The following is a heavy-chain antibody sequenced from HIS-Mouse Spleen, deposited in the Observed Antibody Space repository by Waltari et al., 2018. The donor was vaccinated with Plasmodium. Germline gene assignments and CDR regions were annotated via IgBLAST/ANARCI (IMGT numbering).Heavy chain of an antibody. CDR2: IKKDGSEK. CDR1: GFTFSSYW. D-gene: IGHD6-13*01. J-gene: IGHJ2*01. CDR3: ASSWYWYFDL. V-gene: IGHV3-7*01. Sequence: EVQLVESGGGLVQPGGSLRLSCAASGFTFSSYWMSWVRQAPGKGLSGVANIKKDGSEKYYVDSVKGRFTISRDNAKNSLYLQMNSLRAEDTAVYYCASSWYWYFDLWGRGTLVTVSS.